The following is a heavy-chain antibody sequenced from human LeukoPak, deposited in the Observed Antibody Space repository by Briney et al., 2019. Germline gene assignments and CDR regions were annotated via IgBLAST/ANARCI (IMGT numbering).Heavy chain of an antibody. CDR2: INWNGGST. CDR1: GYTFDVYG. J-gene: IGHJ4*02. D-gene: IGHD3-22*01. CDR3: ARGPPLADYYDSSGYSFFDY. V-gene: IGHV3-20*04. Sequence: RASLRLSCAAPGYTFDVYGMSWVRQAPGKGLEWVSGINWNGGSTGYADSVKGRFTISRDNAKNSLYLQMNSLRAEDTALYYCARGPPLADYYDSSGYSFFDYWGQGTLVTVSS.